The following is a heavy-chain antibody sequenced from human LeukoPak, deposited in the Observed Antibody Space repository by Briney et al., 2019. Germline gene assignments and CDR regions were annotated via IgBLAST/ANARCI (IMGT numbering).Heavy chain of an antibody. Sequence: SGGSLRLSCAASGFTFSIYAMHWVRQAPGKGLEWVAVMSYDGSIKYYADSVKGRFAISRDNSKNTLYLQMNSLRTEDTALYYCAKDMRVGATQRTFDYWGQGTLVTVSS. CDR3: AKDMRVGATQRTFDY. J-gene: IGHJ4*02. D-gene: IGHD1-26*01. V-gene: IGHV3-30*09. CDR1: GFTFSIYA. CDR2: MSYDGSIK.